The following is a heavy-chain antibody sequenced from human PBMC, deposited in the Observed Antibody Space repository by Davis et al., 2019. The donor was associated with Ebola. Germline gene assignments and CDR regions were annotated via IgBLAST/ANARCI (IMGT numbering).Heavy chain of an antibody. J-gene: IGHJ3*02. Sequence: PSETLSLTCTVSGGSVSSGSYYWSWIRQPPGKGLEWIGYIYYSGSTYYNPSLKSRVTISVDTSKNQFSLKLSSVTAADTAVYYCARDALTYYYDSSGFPNRGAFDIWGQGTMVTVSS. CDR2: IYYSGST. CDR3: ARDALTYYYDSSGFPNRGAFDI. CDR1: GGSVSSGSYY. D-gene: IGHD3-22*01. V-gene: IGHV4-31*03.